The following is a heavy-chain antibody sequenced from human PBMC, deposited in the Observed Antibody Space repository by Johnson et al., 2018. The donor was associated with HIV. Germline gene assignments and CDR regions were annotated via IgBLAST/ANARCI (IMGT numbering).Heavy chain of an antibody. CDR3: ARGPKNPGLDAFDI. J-gene: IGHJ3*02. V-gene: IGHV3-53*01. CDR1: GFTVSGHY. Sequence: VQLVESGGGLIQPGGSLRLACAVSGFTVSGHYMSWVRRTPGKGLEWVAVIYSDVSTYYADCVKGRFTISRDDYNNPVFLQMNSLKTEDTAVYYCARGPKNPGLDAFDIWGQGTVVTVSS. D-gene: IGHD1-14*01. CDR2: IYSDVST.